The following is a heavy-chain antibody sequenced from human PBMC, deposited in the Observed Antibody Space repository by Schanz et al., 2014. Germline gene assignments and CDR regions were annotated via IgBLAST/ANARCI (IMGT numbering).Heavy chain of an antibody. CDR1: GGTFSSYT. D-gene: IGHD6-19*01. CDR3: ARGGYSSDLYERDIALFDN. V-gene: IGHV1-69*02. CDR2: IIPVLNIA. J-gene: IGHJ4*02. Sequence: VQLEQSGAEVKKPGSSVKVSCKLSGGTFSSYTISWMRQAPGQGLEWMGKIIPVLNIATYAQRFQGRVTMTTDTSTRPAYKELRSLRTDDTAVYYCARGGYSSDLYERDIALFDNWGQGTLVTVSS.